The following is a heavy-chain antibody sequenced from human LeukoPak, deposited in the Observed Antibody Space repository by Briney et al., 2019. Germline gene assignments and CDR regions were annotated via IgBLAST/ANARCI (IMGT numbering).Heavy chain of an antibody. D-gene: IGHD3-16*01. CDR2: INHSGST. CDR3: ARGTYTARSPPFVY. CDR1: GGSFSGCY. Sequence: SETLSLTCAVYGGSFSGCYWSWIRQPPGKGLEWVGEINHSGSTNYNPSLKSRVTISVDTSKSQFSLKLSSVTAADTAVYYCARGTYTARSPPFVYWGQGTLVTVSS. J-gene: IGHJ4*02. V-gene: IGHV4-34*01.